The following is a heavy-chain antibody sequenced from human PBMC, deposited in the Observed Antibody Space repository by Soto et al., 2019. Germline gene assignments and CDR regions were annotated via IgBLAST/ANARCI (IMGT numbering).Heavy chain of an antibody. J-gene: IGHJ6*02. Sequence: EASVKVSCTASGGTFSSYAISWVRQAPGQGLEWMGGIIPIFGTANYAQKFQGRVTITADESTSTAYMELSSLRSEDTAVYYCARAGQDFWSGYFPMGDSYYYGMDVWGQGTTVTVSS. CDR3: ARAGQDFWSGYFPMGDSYYYGMDV. CDR1: GGTFSSYA. D-gene: IGHD3-3*01. V-gene: IGHV1-69*13. CDR2: IIPIFGTA.